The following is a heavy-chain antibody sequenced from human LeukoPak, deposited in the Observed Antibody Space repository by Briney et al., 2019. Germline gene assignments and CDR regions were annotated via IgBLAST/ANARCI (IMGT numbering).Heavy chain of an antibody. CDR3: ARGGSYYYDSSGYYYGY. D-gene: IGHD3-22*01. V-gene: IGHV3-48*01. J-gene: IGHJ4*02. CDR1: GFTFSSYS. CDR2: ISSSSSTI. Sequence: GGSLRLSCAASGFTFSSYSMNWVRQVPGKGLEWVSYISSSSSTIYYADSVKGRFTISRDNAKNSLYLQMNSLRAEDTALYYCARGGSYYYDSSGYYYGYWGQGTLVTVSS.